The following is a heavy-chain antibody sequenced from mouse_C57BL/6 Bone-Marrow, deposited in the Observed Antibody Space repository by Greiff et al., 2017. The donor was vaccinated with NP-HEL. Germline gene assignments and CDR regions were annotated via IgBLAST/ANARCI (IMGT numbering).Heavy chain of an antibody. J-gene: IGHJ4*01. CDR1: GFNIKDDY. D-gene: IGHD1-1*01. CDR2: IDPENGDT. CDR3: TPLLRLYAMDY. V-gene: IGHV14-4*01. Sequence: EVKLQESGAELVRPGASVKLSCTASGFNIKDDYMHWVKQRPEQGLEWIGWIDPENGDTEYASKFQGKATITADTSSNTAYLQLSSLTSEDTAVYYFTPLLRLYAMDYWGQGTSVTVSS.